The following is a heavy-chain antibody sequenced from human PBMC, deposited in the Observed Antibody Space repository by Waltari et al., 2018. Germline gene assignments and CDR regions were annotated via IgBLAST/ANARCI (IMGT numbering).Heavy chain of an antibody. CDR3: AREGTYVLDY. D-gene: IGHD3-10*02. CDR1: GGSISSGSYY. J-gene: IGHJ4*02. V-gene: IGHV4-61*02. CDR2: IYTSGST. Sequence: QVQLQESGPGLVKPSQTLSLTCTVSGGSISSGSYYWSWIRQPAGKGLEWIGRIYTSGSTNYNPPLKSRVTISVDTSKNQFSLKLSSVTAADTAVYYCAREGTYVLDYWGQGTLVTVSS.